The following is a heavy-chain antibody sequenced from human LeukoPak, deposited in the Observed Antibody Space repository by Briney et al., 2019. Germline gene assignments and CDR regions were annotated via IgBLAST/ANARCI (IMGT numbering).Heavy chain of an antibody. CDR2: VYYSGST. Sequence: SETLSLTCTVSGGSISSYYWSWIRQPPGKGLELIGYVYYSGSTNYNPSLKSRVTISVDTSKNQFSLKLSSVTAADTAVYYCARALYSSSPFDYGGQGTLVTVSS. J-gene: IGHJ4*02. D-gene: IGHD6-13*01. V-gene: IGHV4-59*01. CDR3: ARALYSSSPFDY. CDR1: GGSISSYY.